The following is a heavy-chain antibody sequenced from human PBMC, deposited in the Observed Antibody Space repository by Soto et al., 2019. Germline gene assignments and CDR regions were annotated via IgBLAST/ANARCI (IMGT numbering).Heavy chain of an antibody. J-gene: IGHJ4*02. CDR3: AKGAEGYVVSSLDS. D-gene: IGHD5-12*01. CDR1: GFRFSDFA. Sequence: EVQLLESGGGFVQPGGSLRLSCAASGFRFSDFAMTWVRQAPGRGLEWVSAITGTASSTYYADSVKGRFTISRDNSKNTRYLQINSLSAEDTAIYYCAKGAEGYVVSSLDSWGQGTLVTVSS. CDR2: ITGTASST. V-gene: IGHV3-23*01.